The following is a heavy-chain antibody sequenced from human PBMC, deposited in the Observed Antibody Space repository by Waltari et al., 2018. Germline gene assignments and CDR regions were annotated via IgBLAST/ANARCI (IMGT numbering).Heavy chain of an antibody. D-gene: IGHD5-18*01. CDR3: ARLRYFEDTPLVYDAFDI. CDR2: ISSSGSNI. CDR1: GFTFSSYE. J-gene: IGHJ3*02. Sequence: EAHLVESGGGLVQPGGSLRLSCAASGFTFSSYEMNWVRQAPGKGLEWLSYISSSGSNIYYADSVKGRFTMSRDNAKKSLYLQMNSLRAEDTAVYYCARLRYFEDTPLVYDAFDIWGQGTMVTVSS. V-gene: IGHV3-48*03.